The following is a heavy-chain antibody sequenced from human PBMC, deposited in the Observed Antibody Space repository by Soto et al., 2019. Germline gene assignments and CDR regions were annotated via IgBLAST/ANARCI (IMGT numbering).Heavy chain of an antibody. CDR2: IYHSGNT. CDR1: GASISSSNW. CDR3: TIGNPPTFEY. Sequence: SETLSLTCAVSGASISSSNWWSWVRQPPGKGLEWIGEIYHSGNTNYNPSLKSRVTMSIDTSKNQFYLNLNSVTAADTAVYYCTIGNPPTFEYWGQGTLVTVSS. J-gene: IGHJ4*02. V-gene: IGHV4-4*02.